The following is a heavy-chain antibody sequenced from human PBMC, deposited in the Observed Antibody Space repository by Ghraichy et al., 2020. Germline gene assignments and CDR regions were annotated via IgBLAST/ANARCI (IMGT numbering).Heavy chain of an antibody. J-gene: IGHJ5*02. V-gene: IGHV4-4*02. CDR2: IYHSGST. CDR1: GGSISSSNW. D-gene: IGHD6-19*01. Sequence: SETLSLTCAVSGGSISSSNWWSWVRQPPGKGLEWIGEIYHSGSTNYNPSLKSRVTISVDKSKNQFSLKLSSVTAADTAVYYCARESARTNSGWSPPHTNRRRHWFDPWGQGTLVTVSS. CDR3: ARESARTNSGWSPPHTNRRRHWFDP.